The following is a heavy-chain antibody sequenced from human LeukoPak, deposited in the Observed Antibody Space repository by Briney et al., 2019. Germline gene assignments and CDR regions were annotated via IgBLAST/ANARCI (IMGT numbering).Heavy chain of an antibody. Sequence: SQTLSLTCAVSGGSISSGGYSWSWIRQPSGKGLEWIGYIYHSGSTYYNPSLKSRVTISVDRSKNQFSLKLSSVTAADTAVYYCARGLGECSGGSCYPFYFDLWGRGTLVTVSS. CDR1: GGSISSGGYS. D-gene: IGHD2-15*01. J-gene: IGHJ2*01. CDR2: IYHSGST. V-gene: IGHV4-30-2*01. CDR3: ARGLGECSGGSCYPFYFDL.